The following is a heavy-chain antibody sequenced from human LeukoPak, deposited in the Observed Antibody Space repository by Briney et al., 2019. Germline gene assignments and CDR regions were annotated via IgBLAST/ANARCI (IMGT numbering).Heavy chain of an antibody. D-gene: IGHD6-13*01. CDR1: GGSFSGYY. V-gene: IGHV4-34*01. CDR3: ARGGGEYSSSWYWFDP. CDR2: INHSGST. J-gene: IGHJ5*02. Sequence: SETLSLTCAVYGGSFSGYYWSWIRQPPGKGLEWIGEINHSGSTNYNPSLKSRVTISVDTSKNQFSLKLSSVTAADTAVYYCARGGGEYSSSWYWFDPWGQGTLVTVSS.